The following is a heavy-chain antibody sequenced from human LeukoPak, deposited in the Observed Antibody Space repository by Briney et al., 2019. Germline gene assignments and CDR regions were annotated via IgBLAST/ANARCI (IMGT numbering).Heavy chain of an antibody. CDR1: GGSISSNNW. V-gene: IGHV4-4*02. CDR2: IFHSGST. D-gene: IGHD3-3*01. Sequence: SGSLSLTCAVSGGSISSNNWWSWVRQPPGRGLEWIGDIFHSGSTNYNPSLKSRVTMSVDKSKNQFSLTLTSVTAADTALYYCASSDGQPPRFDSSYDVFDYWGQGTLVTVSS. CDR3: ASSDGQPPRFDSSYDVFDY. J-gene: IGHJ4*02.